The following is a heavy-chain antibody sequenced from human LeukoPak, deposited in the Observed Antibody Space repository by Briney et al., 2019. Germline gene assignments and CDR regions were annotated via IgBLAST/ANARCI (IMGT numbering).Heavy chain of an antibody. Sequence: ASVKVSCKASGYTFISYGFTWVRQAPGQGLEWMGWISAYNGNTNYAQKVQGRVTMTTDTSTSTAYMELRSLRSDDTAVYFCARDSSGYDSTAYYGDYWGQGTLVTVSS. CDR1: GYTFISYG. J-gene: IGHJ4*02. D-gene: IGHD3-22*01. CDR3: ARDSSGYDSTAYYGDY. V-gene: IGHV1-18*01. CDR2: ISAYNGNT.